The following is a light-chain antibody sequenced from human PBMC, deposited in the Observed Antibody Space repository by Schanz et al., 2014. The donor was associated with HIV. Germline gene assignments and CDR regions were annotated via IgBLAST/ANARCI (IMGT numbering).Light chain of an antibody. J-gene: IGLJ2*01. CDR3: SSYTTSSSVV. Sequence: QSALTQPASVSGSPGQSITISCTGTSSDVGGYNYVSWYQQHSGKAPKLMIYDVTNRPSGVSDRFSGSKSGNTASLTISGLQAEDQADYYCSSYTTSSSVVFGGGTKLTLL. CDR2: DVT. V-gene: IGLV2-14*03. CDR1: SSDVGGYNY.